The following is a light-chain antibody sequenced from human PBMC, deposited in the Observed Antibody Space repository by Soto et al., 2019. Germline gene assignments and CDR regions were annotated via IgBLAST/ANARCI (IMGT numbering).Light chain of an antibody. V-gene: IGKV1-5*01. CDR3: QQYNSYSWT. Sequence: DIQMTQSPSTLSASVGDRVTITCRASQSISDWLAWYQQKPGKAPRLLIYDASTLESGVPSRFSGSGSGTEFTLTVSSLQPDDFATYYFQQYNSYSWTFGQGTKVEIK. J-gene: IGKJ1*01. CDR1: QSISDW. CDR2: DAS.